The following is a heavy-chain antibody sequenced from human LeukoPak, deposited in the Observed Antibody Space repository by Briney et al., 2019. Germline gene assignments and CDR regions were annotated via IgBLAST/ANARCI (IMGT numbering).Heavy chain of an antibody. CDR1: GGSISSGSYY. V-gene: IGHV4-61*02. D-gene: IGHD5-18*01. CDR3: AGEGIHIIDS. J-gene: IGHJ4*02. CDR2: IYTSGST. Sequence: SQTLSLTXTVSGGSISSGSYYWSWIRQPAGKGLEWIGRIYTSGSTNYNPSLKSRVTISVDTSKNQFSLKLSSVTAADTTVHYWAGEGIHIIDSWGQEHLFT.